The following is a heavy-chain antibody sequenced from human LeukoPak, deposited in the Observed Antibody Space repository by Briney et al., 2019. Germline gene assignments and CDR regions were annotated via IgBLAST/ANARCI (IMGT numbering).Heavy chain of an antibody. V-gene: IGHV3-21*01. Sequence: GGSLRLSCAASGFTFSSNAMSWVRQAPGKGLEWVSSISSSSSYIYYADSVKGRFTISRDNAKNSLYLQMNSLRAEDTAVYYCARESYDSSGYYGDWGQGTLVTVSS. CDR3: ARESYDSSGYYGD. J-gene: IGHJ4*02. CDR2: ISSSSSYI. CDR1: GFTFSSNA. D-gene: IGHD3-22*01.